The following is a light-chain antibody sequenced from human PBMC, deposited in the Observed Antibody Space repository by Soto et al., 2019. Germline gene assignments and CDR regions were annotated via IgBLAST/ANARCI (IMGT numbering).Light chain of an antibody. J-gene: IGLJ2*01. Sequence: QSALTQPASVSGSPGQSITISCTGTNSDVGGYNYVSWYQQHPGKAPKVLIFNVSNRPSGVSNRFSGSKSGNTASLTISGLQAEDEADYYCSSYTSSRNVVFGGGTQLT. V-gene: IGLV2-14*03. CDR1: NSDVGGYNY. CDR2: NVS. CDR3: SSYTSSRNVV.